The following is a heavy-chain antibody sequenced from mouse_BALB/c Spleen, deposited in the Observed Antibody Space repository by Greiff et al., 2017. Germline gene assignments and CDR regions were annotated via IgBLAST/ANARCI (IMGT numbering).Heavy chain of an antibody. CDR1: GFTFSSYA. Sequence: EVQLVESGGGLVKPGGSLKLSCAASGFTFSSYAMSWVRQSPEKRLEWVAEISSGGSYTYYPDTVTGRFTISRDNAKNTLYLEMSSLRSEDTAMYYCARDDTMITAFAYWGQGTLVTVSA. CDR3: ARDDTMITAFAY. CDR2: ISSGGSYT. D-gene: IGHD2-4*01. J-gene: IGHJ3*01. V-gene: IGHV5-9-4*01.